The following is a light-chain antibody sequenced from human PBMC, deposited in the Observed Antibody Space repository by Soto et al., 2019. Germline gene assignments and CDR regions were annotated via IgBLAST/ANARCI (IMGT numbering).Light chain of an antibody. CDR3: GSYRSGNTFV. J-gene: IGLJ1*01. Sequence: QSALTQPASVSGSPGQSITISCTGTSSDVGAYNYVSWFQQHPGSAPKLIIYEVSYRPSGVSDRFSASKSFNTASLTISGLQPEDEADYYCGSYRSGNTFVFGTATKVTVL. CDR1: SSDVGAYNY. V-gene: IGLV2-14*01. CDR2: EVS.